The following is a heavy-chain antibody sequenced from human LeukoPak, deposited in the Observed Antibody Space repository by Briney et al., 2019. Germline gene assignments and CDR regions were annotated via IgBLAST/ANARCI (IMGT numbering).Heavy chain of an antibody. Sequence: SETLSLTCTVSGGSISSSSYYWGWIRQPPGKGLEWIGSIYYSGSTNYNPSLKSRVTISVDTSKNQFSLKLSSVTAADTAVYYCAKEPYDFWSGFYFDYWGQGTLVTVSS. J-gene: IGHJ4*02. D-gene: IGHD3-3*01. V-gene: IGHV4-39*07. CDR1: GGSISSSSYY. CDR3: AKEPYDFWSGFYFDY. CDR2: IYYSGST.